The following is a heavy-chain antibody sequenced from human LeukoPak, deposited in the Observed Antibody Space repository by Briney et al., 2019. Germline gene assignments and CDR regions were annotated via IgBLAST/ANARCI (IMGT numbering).Heavy chain of an antibody. CDR1: GYTFTGYY. D-gene: IGHD5-12*01. CDR2: INPNSGGT. J-gene: IGHJ4*02. CDR3: ARGYSGYDCYY. Sequence: ASVKVSCKASGYTFTGYYMHWVRQAPGQGLEWMGWINPNSGGTNYAQKLQGRVTMTRDTSTSTVYMELSSLRSEDTAVYYCARGYSGYDCYYWGQGTLVTVSS. V-gene: IGHV1-2*02.